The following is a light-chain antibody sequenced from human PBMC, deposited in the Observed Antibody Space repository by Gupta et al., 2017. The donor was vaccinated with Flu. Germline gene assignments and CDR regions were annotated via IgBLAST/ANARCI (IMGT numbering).Light chain of an antibody. V-gene: IGKV1-9*01. CDR2: AAS. CDR3: QRKESYPLT. Sequence: PSFLSASVGDRVSITCRASQGISSDLAWYQQKPGKAPNLLIFAASTVQSGVPSRFSGSGSGTEFTLTISNRQPEDFATYYCQRKESYPLTFGGGTXVEI. CDR1: QGISSD. J-gene: IGKJ4*01.